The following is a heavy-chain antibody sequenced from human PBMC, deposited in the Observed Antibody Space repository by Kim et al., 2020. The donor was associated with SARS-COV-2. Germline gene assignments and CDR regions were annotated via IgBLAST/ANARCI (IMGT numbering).Heavy chain of an antibody. J-gene: IGHJ4*02. D-gene: IGHD3-10*01. Sequence: YAASVKGRFTIPRDNSKNTLYLQMNSLRAEDTAVYYCARSITMVRGVFDYWGQGTLVTVSS. V-gene: IGHV3-33*01. CDR3: ARSITMVRGVFDY.